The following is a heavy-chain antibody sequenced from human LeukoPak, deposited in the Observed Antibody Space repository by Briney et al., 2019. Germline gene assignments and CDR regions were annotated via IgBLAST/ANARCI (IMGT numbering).Heavy chain of an antibody. Sequence: GGSLRLSCAASGFTFSSHAMSWVRQAPGKGLEWVSSIGDGDTITYYADSVKGRFTISRDNSKNTLYLQMNSLRAEDTAVYYCARSRYCSGGNCYLDAFDIWGQGTMVTVSS. CDR3: ARSRYCSGGNCYLDAFDI. D-gene: IGHD2-15*01. V-gene: IGHV3-23*01. J-gene: IGHJ3*02. CDR1: GFTFSSHA. CDR2: IGDGDTIT.